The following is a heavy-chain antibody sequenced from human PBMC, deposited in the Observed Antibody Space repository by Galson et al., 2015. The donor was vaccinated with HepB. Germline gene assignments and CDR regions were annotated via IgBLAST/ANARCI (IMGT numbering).Heavy chain of an antibody. V-gene: IGHV3-23*01. J-gene: IGHJ4*02. D-gene: IGHD2-21*02. CDR2: ISGSGGST. CDR3: AKDLGGDRGCGGDCYPFDY. Sequence: SLRLSCAASGFTFSRYAMSWVRQAPGQGLEWVSAISGSGGSTYYADSVKGRFTISRDNSKNTLYLQMNSLRAEDTAVYYRAKDLGGDRGCGGDCYPFDYWGQGTLVTVSS. CDR1: GFTFSRYA.